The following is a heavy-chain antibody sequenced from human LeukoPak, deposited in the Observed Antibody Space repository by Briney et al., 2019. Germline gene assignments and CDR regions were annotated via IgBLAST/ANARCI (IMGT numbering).Heavy chain of an antibody. V-gene: IGHV4-34*01. CDR1: GGSFSGYY. J-gene: IGHJ6*03. CDR2: INHSGST. CDR3: ARVRLRFLEWFEAIRRAVNQHRYMDV. Sequence: PSEALSLTCAVYGGSFSGYYWSWIRQPPGKGLEWIGEINHSGSTNYNPSLKSRVTISVDTSKNQFSLKLSSVTAADTAVYYCARVRLRFLEWFEAIRRAVNQHRYMDVWGKGTTVTVSS. D-gene: IGHD3-3*01.